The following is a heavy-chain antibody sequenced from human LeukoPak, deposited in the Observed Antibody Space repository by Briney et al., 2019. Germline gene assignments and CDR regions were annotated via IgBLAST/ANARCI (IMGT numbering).Heavy chain of an antibody. CDR2: IGGSAAYT. V-gene: IGHV3-23*01. CDR1: GFTFSSYA. Sequence: GGSLRLSCAASGFTFSSYAMSWVRQAPGKGPEWVSAIGGSAAYTYSTDSVKGRFTISRDNSKNTLYLQMNSLRVEDTAVYYCARGGIYDFRRFDPWGQGTLVTVSS. J-gene: IGHJ5*02. D-gene: IGHD3-3*01. CDR3: ARGGIYDFRRFDP.